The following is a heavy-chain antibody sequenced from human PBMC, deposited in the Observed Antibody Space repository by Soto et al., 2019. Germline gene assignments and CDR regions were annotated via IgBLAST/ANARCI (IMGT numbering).Heavy chain of an antibody. CDR2: IYYSGST. Sequence: QVQLQESGPGLVKPSETLSLTCTVSGGSVSSGSYYWSWIRQPPGKGLEWIGYIYYSGSTNYNPSLKSXXTXSXXTSKNQFSLKLSSVTAADTAVYYWAREIAARTFDYWGQGTLVTVSS. CDR3: AREIAARTFDY. D-gene: IGHD6-6*01. V-gene: IGHV4-61*01. J-gene: IGHJ4*02. CDR1: GGSVSSGSYY.